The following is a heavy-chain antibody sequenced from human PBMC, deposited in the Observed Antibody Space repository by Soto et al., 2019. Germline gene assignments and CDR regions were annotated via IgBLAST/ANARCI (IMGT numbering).Heavy chain of an antibody. J-gene: IGHJ1*01. CDR2: IYSGGST. V-gene: IGHV3-66*01. Sequence: GGSLRLSCAASGFTVSSNYMSWVRQAPGKGLEWVSVIYSGGSTYYADSVKGRFTISRDNYKNTLYLQNNSLIAEDTAVYYFSRFTSSIATRGVQHWGQGTLVTVSS. CDR1: GFTVSSNY. D-gene: IGHD6-6*01. CDR3: SRFTSSIATRGVQH.